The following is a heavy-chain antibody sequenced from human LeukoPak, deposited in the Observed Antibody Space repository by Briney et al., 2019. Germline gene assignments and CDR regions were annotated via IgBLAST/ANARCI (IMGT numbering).Heavy chain of an antibody. CDR1: GYTFTSYG. D-gene: IGHD2-2*01. CDR2: ISAYNGNT. CDR3: ARVPAALDAFDI. J-gene: IGHJ3*02. Sequence: GASVKVSCKASGYTFTSYGISWVRQAPGQGLVWMGWISAYNGNTNYAQKLQGRVTMTTDTSTSTAYMELRSLRSDDTAMYYCARVPAALDAFDIWGQGTMVTVSS. V-gene: IGHV1-18*01.